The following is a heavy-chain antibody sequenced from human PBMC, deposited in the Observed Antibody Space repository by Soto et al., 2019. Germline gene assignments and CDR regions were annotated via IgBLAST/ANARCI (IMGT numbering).Heavy chain of an antibody. D-gene: IGHD1-26*01. CDR3: VRALTEGLPSYDFDS. Sequence: QVTLKESGPVLVKPTETLTLTCTVSGFSLSKARMGVSWIRQPPGKALEWHAHIFWINERSYNTSLKNRLTISRDTSKSPVVLTMTSVDRGDTGTYFGVRALTEGLPSYDFDSWGQGTLVTVSS. V-gene: IGHV2-26*01. CDR2: IFWINER. CDR1: GFSLSKARMG. J-gene: IGHJ4*02.